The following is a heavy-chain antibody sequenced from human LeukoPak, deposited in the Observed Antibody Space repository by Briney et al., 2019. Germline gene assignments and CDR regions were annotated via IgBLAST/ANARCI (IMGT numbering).Heavy chain of an antibody. V-gene: IGHV4-31*03. CDR3: ARALSKSQWLVPEFDY. D-gene: IGHD6-19*01. J-gene: IGHJ4*02. CDR2: IYFSGST. Sequence: SETLSLTCTVSGGSISSGGYYWSWIRQHPGKGLEWIGYIYFSGSTYYNPSLKSRLTISVDTSKNQFSLKLSSVTAADTAVYYCARALSKSQWLVPEFDYWGQGTLVTVSS. CDR1: GGSISSGGYY.